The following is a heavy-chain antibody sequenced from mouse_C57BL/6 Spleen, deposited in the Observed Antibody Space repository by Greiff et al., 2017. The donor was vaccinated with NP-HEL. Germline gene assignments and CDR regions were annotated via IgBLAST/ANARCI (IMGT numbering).Heavy chain of an antibody. V-gene: IGHV1-78*01. CDR3: AKTYLYYAMDY. CDR2: IYPRDGST. Sequence: VKLQESDAELVKPGASVKISCKVSGYTFTDHTIHWMKQRPEQGLEWIGYIYPRDGSTKYNEKFKGKATLTADKSSSTAYMQLNSLTSEDSAVYFCAKTYLYYAMDYWGQGTSVTVSS. CDR1: GYTFTDHT. D-gene: IGHD5-1*01. J-gene: IGHJ4*01.